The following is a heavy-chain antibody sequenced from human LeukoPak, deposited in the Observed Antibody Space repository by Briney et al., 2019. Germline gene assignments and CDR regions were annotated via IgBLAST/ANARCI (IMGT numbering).Heavy chain of an antibody. V-gene: IGHV3-21*01. CDR2: ISSSSSYI. J-gene: IGHJ6*02. CDR1: GFTFSSYS. CDR3: ASGHQWLALWGMDV. D-gene: IGHD6-19*01. Sequence: PGGSLRLSCAASGFTFSSYSMNWVRQAPGKGLEWVSSISSSSSYIYYADSVKGRFTISRDNAKNSLYLQMNSLRAEDTAVYYCASGHQWLALWGMDVWGQGTTVTVSS.